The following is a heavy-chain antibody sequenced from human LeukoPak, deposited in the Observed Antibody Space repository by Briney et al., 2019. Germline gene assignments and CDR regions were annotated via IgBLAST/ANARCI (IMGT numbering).Heavy chain of an antibody. V-gene: IGHV4-34*01. J-gene: IGHJ4*02. CDR2: INHSGST. CDR1: GGSFSGYY. D-gene: IGHD3-9*01. Sequence: SETLFLTCAVYGGSFSGYYWSWIRQPPGKGLEWIGEINHSGSTNYNPSLKSRVTISVDTSKNQFSLKVTSVTTADTAVYYCAKGRKDFDTNLGPFDSWGQGILVTVSS. CDR3: AKGRKDFDTNLGPFDS.